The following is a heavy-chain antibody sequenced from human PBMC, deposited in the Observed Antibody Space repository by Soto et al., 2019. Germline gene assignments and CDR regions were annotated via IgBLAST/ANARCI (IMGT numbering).Heavy chain of an antibody. CDR3: ASMGAVPGRNIYYYYGMDV. V-gene: IGHV1-69*13. Sequence: SVKVSCKASGGTFSSYAISWVRQAPGQGLEWMGGIIPIFGTANYAQKFQGRVTITADESTSTAYMELSSLRSEDTAVYYCASMGAVPGRNIYYYYGMDVWGQGTTVTVSS. CDR1: GGTFSSYA. CDR2: IIPIFGTA. D-gene: IGHD3-10*01. J-gene: IGHJ6*02.